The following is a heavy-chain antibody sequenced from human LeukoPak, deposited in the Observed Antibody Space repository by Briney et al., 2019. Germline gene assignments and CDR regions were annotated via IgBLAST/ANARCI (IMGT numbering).Heavy chain of an antibody. J-gene: IGHJ6*02. CDR1: SGSINIYY. CDR2: IYYSGST. D-gene: IGHD1-14*01. V-gene: IGHV4-59*06. Sequence: SETLSLTCTVSSGSINIYYWSWLRQHPGKGLEWFGYIYYSGSTYYNPSLKSRVTISVDTSKNQFSLKLSSVTAADTAVYYCAREAGLTLYGMDVWGQGTTVTASS. CDR3: AREAGLTLYGMDV.